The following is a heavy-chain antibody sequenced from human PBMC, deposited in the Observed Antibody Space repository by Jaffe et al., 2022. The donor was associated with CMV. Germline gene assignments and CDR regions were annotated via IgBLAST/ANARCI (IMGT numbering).Heavy chain of an antibody. CDR3: VRDHSPYYDSSGPMPY. V-gene: IGHV3-7*01. D-gene: IGHD3-22*01. CDR2: IKQDGSET. J-gene: IGHJ4*02. Sequence: EVQLVESGGGLVQPGGSLRLSCAASGFTFRLYWMNWVRQAPGKGLEWVANIKQDGSETNYVDSVKGRFTISRDNADNSLYLQMNSLRAEDTAVYYCVRDHSPYYDSSGPMPYWGQGTLVTVSS. CDR1: GFTFRLYW.